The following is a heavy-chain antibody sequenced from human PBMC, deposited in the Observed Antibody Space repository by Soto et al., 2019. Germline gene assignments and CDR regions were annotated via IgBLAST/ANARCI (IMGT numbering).Heavy chain of an antibody. J-gene: IGHJ6*02. CDR1: GDSVSSNSAA. CDR2: TYYRSKWYN. CDR3: ARFVRSGGGYYYYGMDV. Sequence: SQTLSLTCAISGDSVSSNSAAWNWIRQSPSRGLEWLGRTYYRSKWYNDYAVSVKSRITINPDTSKNQFSLQLNSVTPEDTAVYYCARFVRSGGGYYYYGMDVWGQGTTVTVSS. D-gene: IGHD3-16*01. V-gene: IGHV6-1*01.